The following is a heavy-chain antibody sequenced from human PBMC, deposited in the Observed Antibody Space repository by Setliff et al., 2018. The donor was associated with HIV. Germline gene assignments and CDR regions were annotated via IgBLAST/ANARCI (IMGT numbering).Heavy chain of an antibody. CDR1: GYSISSGYY. V-gene: IGHV4-38-2*01. J-gene: IGHJ4*02. D-gene: IGHD3-10*01. Sequence: SETLSLTCAVSGYSISSGYYWGWIRQPPGKGLEWIGSISHSGSTYYNPSLKSRVTISVDTSKNQFSLKLSSVTAADTAVYHCARHEITMVRGVTIKAGYSFDYWGQGTLVTV. CDR3: ARHEITMVRGVTIKAGYSFDY. CDR2: ISHSGST.